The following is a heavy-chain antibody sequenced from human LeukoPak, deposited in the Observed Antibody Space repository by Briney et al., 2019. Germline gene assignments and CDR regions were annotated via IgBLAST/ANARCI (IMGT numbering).Heavy chain of an antibody. V-gene: IGHV3-30*01. D-gene: IGHD3-3*01. CDR2: ISYDGSNK. Sequence: GGSLRLSCAASGFTFSSYAMHWVRQAPGKGLEWVAVISYDGSNKYYADSVKGRFTISRDNSKNTLYLQMNSLRAEDTAVYYCARGSDLLRFLEWLLYEYYFDYWGQGTLVTVSS. CDR1: GFTFSSYA. J-gene: IGHJ4*02. CDR3: ARGSDLLRFLEWLLYEYYFDY.